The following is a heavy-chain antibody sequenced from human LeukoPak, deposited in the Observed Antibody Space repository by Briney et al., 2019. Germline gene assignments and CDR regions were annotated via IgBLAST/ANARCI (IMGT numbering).Heavy chain of an antibody. CDR2: IDPNSGDT. V-gene: IGHV1-2*02. CDR1: GYSFTGYF. J-gene: IGHJ4*02. D-gene: IGHD3-22*01. Sequence: ASVKVSCKASGYSFTGYFIHWVRQAPGQGLEWMGWIDPNSGDTKYAQKFQGRVSMPRDTSTRTAYMELSRLRSDDTAVYFCARSGSTGYSLDYWGQGTLVTVSS. CDR3: ARSGSTGYSLDY.